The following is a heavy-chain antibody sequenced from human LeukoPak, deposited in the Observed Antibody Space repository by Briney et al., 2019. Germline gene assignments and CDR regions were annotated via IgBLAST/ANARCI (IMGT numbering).Heavy chain of an antibody. V-gene: IGHV4-59*01. CDR1: GGSTSSYY. J-gene: IGHJ6*03. CDR3: ARAVAGHPSYYYYMDV. CDR2: IYYSGST. D-gene: IGHD6-19*01. Sequence: SETLSLTCSVSGGSTSSYYWSWIRQPPGKGLEWIGYIYYSGSTNYNPSLKSRVTISVDTSKNQFSLKLSSVTAADTAVYYCARAVAGHPSYYYYMDVWGKGTTVTISS.